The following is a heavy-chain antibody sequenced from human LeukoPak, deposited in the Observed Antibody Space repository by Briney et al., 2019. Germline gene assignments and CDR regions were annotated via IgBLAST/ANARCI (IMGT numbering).Heavy chain of an antibody. Sequence: KPSETLSLTCTVSGGSISSYYWSWIRQPPGKGLEWIGYIYYSGSTNYNPSLKSRVTISVDTSKNQFSLKLSSVTAADTAVYYCARRGSEPAARKLRGDWFDPWGQGTLVTVSS. CDR1: GGSISSYY. V-gene: IGHV4-59*01. D-gene: IGHD2-2*01. CDR3: ARRGSEPAARKLRGDWFDP. J-gene: IGHJ5*02. CDR2: IYYSGST.